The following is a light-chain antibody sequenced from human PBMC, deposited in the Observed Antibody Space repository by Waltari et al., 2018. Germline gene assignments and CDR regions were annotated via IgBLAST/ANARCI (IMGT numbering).Light chain of an antibody. V-gene: IGLV3-16*01. CDR1: PLPKNY. CDR3: LSADSSGTYTV. Sequence: SYPLTPPPSVSVSLRQLARITCSGAPLPKNYAYWDQQKPGQFPVLVINKDSERPSGIPERFSGSSSGTIVTLTISGVQAEDEADYYCLSADSSGTYTVFGGGTKLTVL. CDR2: KDS. J-gene: IGLJ2*01.